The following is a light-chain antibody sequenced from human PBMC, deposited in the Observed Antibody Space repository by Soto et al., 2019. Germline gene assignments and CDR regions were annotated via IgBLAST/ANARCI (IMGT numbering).Light chain of an antibody. CDR3: QLHTRYPVP. V-gene: IGKV1-5*03. CDR1: QSISRW. J-gene: IGKJ1*01. CDR2: KAS. Sequence: PRTPSPSTGSASVGDRVSISCRAGQSISRWLAWYQQKPGKAPKLLIYKASTLKSGVPSRFSGSGSGTEFTLTISRLQPEEVASNCCQLHTRYPVPFGQGTKV.